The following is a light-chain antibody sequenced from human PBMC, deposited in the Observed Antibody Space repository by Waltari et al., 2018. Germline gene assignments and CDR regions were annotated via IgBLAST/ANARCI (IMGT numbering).Light chain of an antibody. V-gene: IGKV4-1*01. Sequence: SILFTSNNKNYLSWYQQTPGQPPKLLIYWASTRESGVPDRFSGSGSGTDFTLTISSLQTEDVAVYYCQQYYSTPYTFGQGTKLEI. CDR3: QQYYSTPYT. J-gene: IGKJ2*01. CDR2: WAS. CDR1: SILFTSNNKNY.